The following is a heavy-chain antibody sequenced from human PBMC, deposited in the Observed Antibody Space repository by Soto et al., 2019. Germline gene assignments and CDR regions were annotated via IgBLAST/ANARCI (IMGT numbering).Heavy chain of an antibody. V-gene: IGHV3-23*01. D-gene: IGHD6-19*01. J-gene: IGHJ6*02. Sequence: PGGSLRLSCVVSGSTFSSDDMSWVRQAPGRGLEWVSGISDSGGSTYYADSVKGRFTISRDNAKNTLYLQMKSLRVEDTALYYCAKDGGWSLAVAGLFDYYGMDVWGQGTTVTVSS. CDR1: GSTFSSDD. CDR3: AKDGGWSLAVAGLFDYYGMDV. CDR2: ISDSGGST.